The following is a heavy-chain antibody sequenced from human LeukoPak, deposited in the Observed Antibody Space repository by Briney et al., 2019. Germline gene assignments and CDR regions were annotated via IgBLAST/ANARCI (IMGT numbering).Heavy chain of an antibody. V-gene: IGHV3-23*01. J-gene: IGHJ4*02. CDR3: AKGAVVTYLYYFDY. CDR1: GFTFSSYA. D-gene: IGHD3-22*01. CDR2: ISGSDSTT. Sequence: PGGSLRLSCAASGFTFSSYAMGWVRQAPGMGLEWVSVISGSDSTTYYADSVKGRFTIPRDNSKNTLYLQMNGLRAEDTAVYYCAKGAVVTYLYYFDYWGQGTLVTVSS.